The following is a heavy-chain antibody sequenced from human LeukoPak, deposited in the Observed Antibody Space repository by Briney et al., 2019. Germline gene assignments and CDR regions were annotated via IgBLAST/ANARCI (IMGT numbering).Heavy chain of an antibody. J-gene: IGHJ5*02. CDR3: ARKTYCSGGRCYGENWFDP. Sequence: PSETLSLTCTVTGGSISGYHWNWIRQSPGKGLEWIANIYYTGNADYNPSIKSRVTISVDTSKNEISLILSSVTAADTAVYYCARKTYCSGGRCYGENWFDPWGQGTLVTVSS. CDR2: IYYTGNA. V-gene: IGHV4-59*08. CDR1: GGSISGYH. D-gene: IGHD2-15*01.